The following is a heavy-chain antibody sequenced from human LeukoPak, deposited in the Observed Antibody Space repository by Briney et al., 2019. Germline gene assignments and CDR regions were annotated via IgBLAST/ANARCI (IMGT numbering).Heavy chain of an antibody. J-gene: IGHJ3*02. D-gene: IGHD1-26*01. CDR2: SYYRGST. CDR3: ARDWYSGSSDAFDI. V-gene: IGHV4-30-4*01. Sequence: PSETLSVTCTVSGGSISSGDCYWSRIRQPPGEGLEWIGYSYYRGSTYYNPSLKSRVTISVDTSKNQFSLKLSSVTAADTAVYYCARDWYSGSSDAFDIWGQGTMVAVSS. CDR1: GGSISSGDCY.